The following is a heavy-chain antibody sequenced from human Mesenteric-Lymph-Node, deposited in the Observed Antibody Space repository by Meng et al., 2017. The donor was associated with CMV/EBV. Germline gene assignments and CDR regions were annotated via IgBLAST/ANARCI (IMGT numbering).Heavy chain of an antibody. CDR3: ARDLKRGGTYYYYYGMDV. CDR1: GFTFSSYA. Sequence: GGSLRLSCAASGFTFSSYAMHWVRQAPGKGLEWVAVISYDGSNKYYADSVKGRFTISRDNSKNTLYLQMNSLRAEDTAVCYCARDLKRGGTYYYYYGMDVWGQGTTVTVSS. D-gene: IGHD3-16*01. V-gene: IGHV3-30*04. J-gene: IGHJ6*02. CDR2: ISYDGSNK.